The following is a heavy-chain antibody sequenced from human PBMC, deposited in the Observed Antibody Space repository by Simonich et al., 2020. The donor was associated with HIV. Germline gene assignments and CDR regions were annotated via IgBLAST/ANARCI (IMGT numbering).Heavy chain of an antibody. CDR1: GGSFSGYY. J-gene: IGHJ4*02. CDR3: ARRHPTTVTTPYFDY. CDR2: INHSGST. V-gene: IGHV4-34*01. D-gene: IGHD4-17*01. Sequence: QVQLQQWGAGLLKPSETLSLTCAVYGGSFSGYYWSGIRQPPGKGLEWIGEINHSGSTNYNPSLTSRGTISVDTSKNQFSLKLSSVTAADTAVYYCARRHPTTVTTPYFDYWGQGTLVTVSS.